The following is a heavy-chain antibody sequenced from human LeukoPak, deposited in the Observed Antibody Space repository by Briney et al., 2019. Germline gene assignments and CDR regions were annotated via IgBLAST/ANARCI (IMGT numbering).Heavy chain of an antibody. CDR3: ARGGSYGDY. CDR2: VNPDGSSL. D-gene: IGHD3-16*01. Sequence: GGSLRLSCAASGFTFSNYWMHWVRQVPEKGLVWVSRVNPDGSSLTYANSVKGRFTSSRDNARNTLYLQMNRLRVEDTAVHYCARGGSYGDYWGQGILVTVSS. J-gene: IGHJ4*02. V-gene: IGHV3-74*01. CDR1: GFTFSNYW.